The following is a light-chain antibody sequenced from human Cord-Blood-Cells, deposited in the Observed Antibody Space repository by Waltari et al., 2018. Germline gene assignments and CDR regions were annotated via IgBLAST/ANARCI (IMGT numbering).Light chain of an antibody. CDR1: QGISSY. CDR2: AAS. Sequence: AIRITQSPSSLSASTGDRVTITCRASQGISSYLAWYQQKPGKAPKLLIYAASTLQSGVPSRFSGSGSGTDFTLTISSLQPEDFATYYCQQANSFPYTFGQGTKLEIK. CDR3: QQANSFPYT. J-gene: IGKJ2*01. V-gene: IGKV1-8*01.